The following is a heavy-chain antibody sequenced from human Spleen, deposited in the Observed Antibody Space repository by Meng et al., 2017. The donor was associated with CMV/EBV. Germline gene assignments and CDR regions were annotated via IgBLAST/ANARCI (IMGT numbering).Heavy chain of an antibody. CDR1: GFTFSSYW. Sequence: GGSLRLSCAASGFTFSSYWMSWVRQAPGKGLEWVSSISSSSSYIYYADSVKGRFTISGDNAKNSLYLQMNSLRAEDTAVYYCARWGSSSSSYWGQGTLVTVSS. CDR2: ISSSSSYI. J-gene: IGHJ4*02. D-gene: IGHD6-13*01. CDR3: ARWGSSSSSY. V-gene: IGHV3-21*01.